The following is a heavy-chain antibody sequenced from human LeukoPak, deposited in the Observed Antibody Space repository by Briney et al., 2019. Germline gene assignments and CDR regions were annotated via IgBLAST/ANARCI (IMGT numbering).Heavy chain of an antibody. CDR1: GFTLTNHG. CDR3: AKDYCRDGNCPFPFLDS. V-gene: IGHV3-23*01. CDR2: ITGTGGR. D-gene: IGHD2-15*01. J-gene: IGHJ4*02. Sequence: GGSLRLSCAVSGFTLTNHGVSWVRQAPGKGLEWVSIITGTGGRYYGDSVKGRFILSRDNSKNTVYMQMSSLRAEDTATYYCAKDYCRDGNCPFPFLDSWGQGTLVTVSS.